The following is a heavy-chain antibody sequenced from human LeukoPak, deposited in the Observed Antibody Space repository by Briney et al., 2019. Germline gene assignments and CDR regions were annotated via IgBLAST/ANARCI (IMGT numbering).Heavy chain of an antibody. D-gene: IGHD2-2*01. J-gene: IGHJ4*02. CDR3: ARDGGSGYCSSSNCYEGFDY. CDR1: GFSDSSNY. CDR2: IYSGESA. Sequence: GGSLRLSCAASGFSDSSNYMSWVRQAPGKGLEWVSTIYSGESAYYADSVKGRFTISRDNSKNALVLQMNSLTAADTAVHYCARDGGSGYCSSSNCYEGFDYWGQGTLVTVSS. V-gene: IGHV3-66*01.